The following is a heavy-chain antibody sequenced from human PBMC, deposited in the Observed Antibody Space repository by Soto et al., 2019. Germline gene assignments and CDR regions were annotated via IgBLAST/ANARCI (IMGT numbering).Heavy chain of an antibody. J-gene: IGHJ4*02. V-gene: IGHV1-18*01. D-gene: IGHD6-19*01. CDR3: ARVKQWLVGDYFDY. CDR1: GGTFSSYA. Sequence: ASVKVSCKASGGTFSSYAISWVRQAPGQGLEWMGWISAYNGNTNYAQKLQGRVTMTTDTSTSTAYMELRSLRSDDTAVYYCARVKQWLVGDYFDYWGQGTLVTVSS. CDR2: ISAYNGNT.